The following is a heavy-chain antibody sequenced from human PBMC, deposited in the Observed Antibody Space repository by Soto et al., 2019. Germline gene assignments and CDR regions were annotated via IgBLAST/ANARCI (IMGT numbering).Heavy chain of an antibody. J-gene: IGHJ6*02. CDR3: ARDHARDSSSWYRQGYYYYYGMDV. CDR2: IWYDGSNK. V-gene: IGHV3-33*01. D-gene: IGHD6-13*01. Sequence: QAQLVESGGGVVQPGRSLRLSCAASGFTFSSYGMHWVRQAPGKGLEWVAVIWYDGSNKYYADSVKGRFTISRDNSKNTLYLQMNSLRAEDTAVYYCARDHARDSSSWYRQGYYYYYGMDVWGQGTTVTVSS. CDR1: GFTFSSYG.